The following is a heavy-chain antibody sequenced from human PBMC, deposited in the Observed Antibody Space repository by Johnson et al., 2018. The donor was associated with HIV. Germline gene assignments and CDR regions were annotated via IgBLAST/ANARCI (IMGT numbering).Heavy chain of an antibody. D-gene: IGHD1-26*01. J-gene: IGHJ3*02. CDR1: GFTFSSYW. V-gene: IGHV3-74*02. Sequence: VQLVESGGGVVQPGGSLILSCAASGFTFSSYWMHWVRQAPGKGLVWVSRISSDGSSTYYADSVKARFTISRDNAKNTLYLQMNSLRVEDTAVYYCAKGLAWVGDSKFAFDIWGQGTMVTVSS. CDR3: AKGLAWVGDSKFAFDI. CDR2: ISSDGSST.